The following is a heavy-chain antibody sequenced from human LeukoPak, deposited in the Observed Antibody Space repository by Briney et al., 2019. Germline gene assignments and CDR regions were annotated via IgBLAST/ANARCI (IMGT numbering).Heavy chain of an antibody. CDR1: GFTFVSYW. V-gene: IGHV3-74*01. J-gene: IGHJ4*02. CDR2: INGYGSST. D-gene: IGHD5-18*01. Sequence: PGGSLRLSCAASGFTFVSYWMHWVRQAPGKGLVWVSRINGYGSSTDFADPVKCRFTISRDNAKNTLYLQMNSLRAEDTAVYYCARDAPGNTALDYWGQGTLVTVSS. CDR3: ARDAPGNTALDY.